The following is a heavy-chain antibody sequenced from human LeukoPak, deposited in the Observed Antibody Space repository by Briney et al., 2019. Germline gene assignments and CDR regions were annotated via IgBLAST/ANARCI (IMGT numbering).Heavy chain of an antibody. CDR2: IYHSGNT. D-gene: IGHD2-15*01. Sequence: MTSETLSLTCTVSGYSISSEYYWGWIQQPPGKGLEWIGSIYHSGNTYSNPSLKSRLTISRDTSKNQFSLNLSSVTAADTAVYYCGRGICSGGSCGIWDYWGQGTLVTVSS. J-gene: IGHJ4*02. V-gene: IGHV4-38-2*02. CDR3: GRGICSGGSCGIWDY. CDR1: GYSISSEYY.